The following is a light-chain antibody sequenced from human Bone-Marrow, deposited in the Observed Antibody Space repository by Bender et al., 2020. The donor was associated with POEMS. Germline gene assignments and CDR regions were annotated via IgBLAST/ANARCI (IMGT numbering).Light chain of an antibody. Sequence: QSVLTQSPSASGTPGQRVTISCSGSSSNIGAHAVNWYQHLPGTAPKLLIYSSHRRPSEVPDRFSGSRSGTSASLAISGLQSEDEADYYCAVWDDSLNGWVFGGGTKLTVL. V-gene: IGLV1-44*01. CDR1: SSNIGAHA. CDR3: AVWDDSLNGWV. CDR2: SSH. J-gene: IGLJ3*02.